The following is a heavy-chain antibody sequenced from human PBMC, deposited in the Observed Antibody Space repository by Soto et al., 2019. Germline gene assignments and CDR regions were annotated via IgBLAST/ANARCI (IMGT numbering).Heavy chain of an antibody. CDR3: AKDMGYDLSPLGYFDY. CDR1: GCTFDDYA. CDR2: ISWNSGSI. Sequence: SLVLACTASGCTFDDYAMHWVRQAPGKGLEWVSGISWNSGSIGYADSVKGRFTISRDNAKNSLYLQMNSLRSEDTALYYCAKDMGYDLSPLGYFDYWGQGTLVTVYS. J-gene: IGHJ4*02. V-gene: IGHV3-9*01. D-gene: IGHD5-12*01.